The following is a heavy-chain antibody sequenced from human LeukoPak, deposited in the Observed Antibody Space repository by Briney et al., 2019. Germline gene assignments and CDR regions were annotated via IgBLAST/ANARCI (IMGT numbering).Heavy chain of an antibody. CDR3: SRLSAMLRGPEPFYYFEY. CDR1: EFSVGSNY. V-gene: IGHV3-66*01. CDR2: IYSGGST. D-gene: IGHD3-10*01. J-gene: IGHJ4*02. Sequence: PGGSLRLSCAASEFSVGSNYMTWVRQAPGKGLEWVSLIYSGGSTYYADSVKGRFTISRDNSKNTLYLQMNNLRAEDTAVYYCSRLSAMLRGPEPFYYFEYWGQGILVTVSS.